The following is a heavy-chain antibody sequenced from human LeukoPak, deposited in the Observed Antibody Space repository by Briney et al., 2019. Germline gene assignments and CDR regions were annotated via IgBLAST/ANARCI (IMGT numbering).Heavy chain of an antibody. Sequence: SVKVSCKASGGTFSSYAISWVRQAPGQGLEWMGGIIPILGTANYAQKFQGRVTITTDESTSTAYMELSSLRSEDTAVYYCARGLGIGGDSNFDYWGQGTLVTVSS. D-gene: IGHD6-13*01. V-gene: IGHV1-69*05. CDR2: IIPILGTA. J-gene: IGHJ4*02. CDR1: GGTFSSYA. CDR3: ARGLGIGGDSNFDY.